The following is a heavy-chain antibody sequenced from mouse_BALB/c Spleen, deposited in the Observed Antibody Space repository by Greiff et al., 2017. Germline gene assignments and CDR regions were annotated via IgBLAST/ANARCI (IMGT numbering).Heavy chain of an antibody. CDR3: ARQRDYGYPFDY. V-gene: IGHV5-12-1*01. D-gene: IGHD1-2*01. CDR1: GFAFSSYD. CDR2: ISSGGGST. Sequence: EVMLVESGGGLVKPGGSLKLSCAASGFAFSSYDMSWVRQTPEKRLEWVAYISSGGGSTYYPDTVKGRFTISRDNAKNTLYLQMSSLKSEDTAMYYCARQRDYGYPFDYWGQGTTLTVSS. J-gene: IGHJ2*01.